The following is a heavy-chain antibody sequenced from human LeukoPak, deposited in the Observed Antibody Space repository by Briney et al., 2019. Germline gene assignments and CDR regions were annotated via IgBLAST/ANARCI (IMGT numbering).Heavy chain of an antibody. CDR3: AREGLVDIVVVPPFFDY. J-gene: IGHJ4*02. D-gene: IGHD2-2*03. CDR2: TYYRSKWYN. Sequence: PSQTLSLTCAISGDSVSSNSAAWNWIRQSPSRGLEWLGRTYYRSKWYNDYAVSVKSRITINPDTSKNQFSLQLNSVTPEDTAVYYCAREGLVDIVVVPPFFDYWGQGTLVTVSS. CDR1: GDSVSSNSAA. V-gene: IGHV6-1*01.